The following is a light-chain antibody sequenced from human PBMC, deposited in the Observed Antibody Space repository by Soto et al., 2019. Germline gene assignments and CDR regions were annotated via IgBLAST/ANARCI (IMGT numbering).Light chain of an antibody. CDR2: DAS. CDR1: QSVGKY. V-gene: IGKV3-11*01. J-gene: IGKJ3*01. Sequence: EIVMTPSPATLSLSPGSRATRSCKTSQSVGKYLVWYQPKPGQAPRLLIYDASNRATGIPARFSGSGSGTDFPLTISRLEPEDFAVYYCQPYNNWPFNFGPGTQGDIK. CDR3: QPYNNWPFN.